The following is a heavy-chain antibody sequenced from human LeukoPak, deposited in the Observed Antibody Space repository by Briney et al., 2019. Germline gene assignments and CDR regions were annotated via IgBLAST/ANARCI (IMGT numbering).Heavy chain of an antibody. CDR1: GYTFTSYG. Sequence: SVKVSCKASGYTFTSYGISWVRQAPGQGREWMGGIIPIFGTANYAQKFQGRVTITADKYTSTAYLELSTRRSSDTAGHYCAILVLYYDSSGYYYSLDYWGQGTLVTVSS. CDR2: IIPIFGTA. V-gene: IGHV1-69*06. D-gene: IGHD3-22*01. CDR3: AILVLYYDSSGYYYSLDY. J-gene: IGHJ4*02.